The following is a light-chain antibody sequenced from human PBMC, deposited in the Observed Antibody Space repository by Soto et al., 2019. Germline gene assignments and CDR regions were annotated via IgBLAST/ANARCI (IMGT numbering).Light chain of an antibody. V-gene: IGKV3-20*01. J-gene: IGKJ2*01. CDR3: QQYGRSPPFT. CDR2: GAS. Sequence: EIVLTQSPGTLSLSPGERATLPCRASQSVSSTYIAWYQQNPGQAPRLLIYGASRRATGIPDRFSGSGSGTDFTLTISRLEPEDFAVYFCQQYGRSPPFTFGQGTKVDIK. CDR1: QSVSSTY.